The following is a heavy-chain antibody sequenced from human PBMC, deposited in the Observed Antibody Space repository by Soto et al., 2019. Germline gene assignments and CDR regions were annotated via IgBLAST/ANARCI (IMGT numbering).Heavy chain of an antibody. V-gene: IGHV4-30-2*01. Sequence: QLHLQESGSGLVKTSQTRSLTCAVAGGTISRGGYSWSWIRQPPGKGLEWIGYIYHSGSTYYNPSLKSRVTISVDRSKNQFSLKLSSVTAADTAVYYCASGLVTTLHYWGQGTLVTVCS. CDR3: ASGLVTTLHY. D-gene: IGHD4-17*01. J-gene: IGHJ4*02. CDR2: IYHSGST. CDR1: GGTISRGGYS.